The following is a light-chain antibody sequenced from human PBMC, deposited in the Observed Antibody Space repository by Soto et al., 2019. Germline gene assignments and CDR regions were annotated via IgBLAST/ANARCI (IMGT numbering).Light chain of an antibody. Sequence: DIQMTQSPSTLSSSVLERFTITCRASQTISSWLAWYQQKPGKAPKLLIYKASTLKSGVPSRFSGSGSGTEFTLTISSLQPDDFATYYCQHYNSYSEAFGQGTKVDI. V-gene: IGKV1-5*03. CDR2: KAS. CDR1: QTISSW. J-gene: IGKJ1*01. CDR3: QHYNSYSEA.